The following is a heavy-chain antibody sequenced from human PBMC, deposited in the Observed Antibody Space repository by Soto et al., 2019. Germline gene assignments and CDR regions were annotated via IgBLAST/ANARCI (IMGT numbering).Heavy chain of an antibody. CDR2: IYYSGST. V-gene: IGHV4-59*01. CDR3: ARDTSYYYGMDV. Sequence: SETLSLTCTVSGGSISSYYWSWIRQPPGKGLEWIGYIYYSGSTNYNPSLKSRVTISVDTSKNQFSLKLSSVTAADTAVYYCARDTSYYYGMDVWGQGTTVTVSS. CDR1: GGSISSYY. J-gene: IGHJ6*02.